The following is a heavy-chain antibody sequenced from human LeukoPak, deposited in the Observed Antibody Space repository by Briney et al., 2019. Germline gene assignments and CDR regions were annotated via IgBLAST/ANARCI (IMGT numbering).Heavy chain of an antibody. D-gene: IGHD2-2*01. CDR1: GYSFTSYW. J-gene: IGHJ4*02. CDR2: IYPGNSNT. CDR3: ARHPGALVPAAPYYFDY. V-gene: IGHV5-51*01. Sequence: NPGASLNISCKGSGYSFTSYWIGWLRQMPGKGVEWRRIIYPGNSNTSYTPSCQVQVTISTSKSLSTPYLQWITLEATDLANYACARHPGALVPAAPYYFDYWGQGTLVTVSS.